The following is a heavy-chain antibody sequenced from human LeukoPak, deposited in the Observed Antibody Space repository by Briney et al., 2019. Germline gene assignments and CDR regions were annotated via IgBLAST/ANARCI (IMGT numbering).Heavy chain of an antibody. Sequence: SETLSLTCTVSGGPISSGSYYWSWIRQPAGKGLEWIGRIYTSGSTNYNPSLKSRVTISVDTSKNQFSLKLSSVTAADTAVYYCARVDTSSIGNAFDIWGQGTMVTVSS. V-gene: IGHV4-61*02. CDR1: GGPISSGSYY. D-gene: IGHD6-13*01. CDR3: ARVDTSSIGNAFDI. J-gene: IGHJ3*02. CDR2: IYTSGST.